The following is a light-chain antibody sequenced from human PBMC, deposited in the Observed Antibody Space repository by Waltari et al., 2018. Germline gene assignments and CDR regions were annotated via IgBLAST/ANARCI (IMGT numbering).Light chain of an antibody. V-gene: IGKV4-1*01. Sequence: CKSSQSVLYSSNNKNYLAWYQQKPGQPPKLLIYWASSRESGVPDRFSGSGSGTDFTLTISSLQAEDVAVYYCQQYYSTPFTFGPGTKVDIK. CDR2: WAS. CDR1: QSVLYSSNNKNY. CDR3: QQYYSTPFT. J-gene: IGKJ3*01.